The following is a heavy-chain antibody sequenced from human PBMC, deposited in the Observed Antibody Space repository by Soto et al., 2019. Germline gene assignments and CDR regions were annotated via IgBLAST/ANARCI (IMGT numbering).Heavy chain of an antibody. V-gene: IGHV3-48*01. D-gene: IGHD3-16*01. J-gene: IGHJ6*03. CDR1: GFTFSSYS. Sequence: GGSLRLSCAASGFTFSSYSMNWVRQAPGKGLEWVSYVSSSSSTIYYADSVKGRFTISRDNAKNSLYLQMNSLRAEDTAVYYCARDRSGGEWLPDYYYFLDFWGKGTTVTV. CDR3: ARDRSGGEWLPDYYYFLDF. CDR2: VSSSSSTI.